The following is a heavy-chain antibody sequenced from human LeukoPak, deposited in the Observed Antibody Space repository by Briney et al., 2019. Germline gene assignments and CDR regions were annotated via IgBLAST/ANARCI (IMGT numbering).Heavy chain of an antibody. J-gene: IGHJ4*02. D-gene: IGHD3-22*01. V-gene: IGHV1-2*05. CDR3: ASEKYYYDSSGYYLDY. CDR2: INPNSGGT. CDR1: GYTFTGYY. Sequence: ASVKVSCKASGYTFTGYYMHWVRQAPGQGLEWMGRINPNSGGTSYAQKFQGRVTMTRDTSISTAYMELSRLRSDDTVVYYCASEKYYYDSSGYYLDYWGQGTLVTVSS.